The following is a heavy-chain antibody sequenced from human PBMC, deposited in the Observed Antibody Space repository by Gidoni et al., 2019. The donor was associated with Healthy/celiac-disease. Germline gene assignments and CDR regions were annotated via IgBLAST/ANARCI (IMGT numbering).Heavy chain of an antibody. Sequence: EVQLLESGGGLVQPGGSLRLSCAASGFPFSSYAMSWVRQAPGKGLEWVSAISGSGGSTYYADSVKGRFTISRDNSKNTLYLQMNSLRAEDTAVYYCAKDPPGDYDSSGYYLNPFDYWGQGTLVTVSS. J-gene: IGHJ4*02. D-gene: IGHD3-22*01. CDR3: AKDPPGDYDSSGYYLNPFDY. CDR1: GFPFSSYA. V-gene: IGHV3-23*01. CDR2: ISGSGGST.